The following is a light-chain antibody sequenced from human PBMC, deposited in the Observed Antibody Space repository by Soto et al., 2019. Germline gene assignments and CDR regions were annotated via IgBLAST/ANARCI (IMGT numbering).Light chain of an antibody. CDR3: QQHGGSPLFT. CDR1: QSVETY. J-gene: IGKJ3*01. CDR2: GAS. V-gene: IGKV3-20*01. Sequence: VLKQSPRTLSLSAGERATLSCRASQSVETYLAWYQQKPGQAPRLLIYGASRRATGISERFSGSGSGTDFTLTITRLEPEDFAVYYCQQHGGSPLFTFGPGTKVDIK.